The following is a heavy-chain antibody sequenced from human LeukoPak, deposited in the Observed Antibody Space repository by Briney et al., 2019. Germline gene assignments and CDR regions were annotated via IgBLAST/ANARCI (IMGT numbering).Heavy chain of an antibody. CDR1: GFTFSTYV. Sequence: GGSLRLSCSVSGFTFSTYVMHWVRQAPGKGLEHVSAISSNGDNTYYADSVKGRFTISRDNSKNTLYLQMSSLRADDTAVYYCVRGTGYWGQGTLVTVSS. V-gene: IGHV3-64D*06. CDR3: VRGTGY. CDR2: ISSNGDNT. J-gene: IGHJ4*02.